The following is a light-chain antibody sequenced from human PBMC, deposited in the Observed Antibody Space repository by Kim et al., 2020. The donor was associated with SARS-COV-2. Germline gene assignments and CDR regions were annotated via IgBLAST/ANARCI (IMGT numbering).Light chain of an antibody. CDR1: IDDVGGFKY. Sequence: GQAITISCTGSIDDVGGFKYVSWYQQHPDKAPKILIYDVSHRPSGVSDRFSGSKFDNTATLTISGLQAEDEADYYCSSFTVNSTLLFGGGTQLTVL. CDR2: DVS. V-gene: IGLV2-14*03. CDR3: SSFTVNSTLL. J-gene: IGLJ2*01.